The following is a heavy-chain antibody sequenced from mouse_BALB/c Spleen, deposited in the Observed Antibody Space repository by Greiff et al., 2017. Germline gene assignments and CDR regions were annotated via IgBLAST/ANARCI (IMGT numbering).Heavy chain of an antibody. CDR1: GFTFSSYA. CDR2: ISSGGST. V-gene: IGHV5-6-5*01. CDR3: ARRSTATDY. J-gene: IGHJ2*01. Sequence: EVMLVESGGGLVKPGGSLKLSCAASGFTFSSYAMSWVRQTPEKRLEWVASISSGGSTYYPDSVKGRFTISRDNARNILYLQMSSLRSEDTAMYYCARRSTATDYWGQGTTLTVSS. D-gene: IGHD1-2*01.